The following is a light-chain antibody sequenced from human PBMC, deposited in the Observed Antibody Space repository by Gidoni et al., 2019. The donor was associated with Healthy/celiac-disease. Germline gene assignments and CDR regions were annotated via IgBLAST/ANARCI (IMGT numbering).Light chain of an antibody. CDR1: QSVSSN. CDR2: GAS. Sequence: EIVMPQSPATLSVSPGERAPLSCRASQSVSSNLAWYQQKPGQAPRLLIYGASTRATGIPARFSGSGSGTEFTLTISSLQSEDFAVYYCQQYNNWLRAFGQGTKVEIK. CDR3: QQYNNWLRA. V-gene: IGKV3-15*01. J-gene: IGKJ1*01.